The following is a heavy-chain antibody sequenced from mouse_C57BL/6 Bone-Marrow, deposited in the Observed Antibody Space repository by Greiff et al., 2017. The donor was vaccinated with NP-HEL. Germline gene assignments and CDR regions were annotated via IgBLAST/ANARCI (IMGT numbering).Heavy chain of an antibody. CDR2: IYPRSGNT. D-gene: IGHD2-3*01. CDR3: ARGGDGYSFAY. J-gene: IGHJ3*01. CDR1: GYTFTSYG. Sequence: FQLQQSGAELARPGASVKLSCKASGYTFTSYGISWVKQRTGQGLEWIGEIYPRSGNTYYNEKFKGKATLTADKSSSTAYMELRSLTSEDSAVYFCARGGDGYSFAYWGQGTLVTVSA. V-gene: IGHV1-81*01.